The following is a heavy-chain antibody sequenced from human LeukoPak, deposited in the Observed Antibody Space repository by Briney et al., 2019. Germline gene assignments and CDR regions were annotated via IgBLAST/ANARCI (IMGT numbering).Heavy chain of an antibody. D-gene: IGHD2-2*03. CDR2: ISYNGIKK. Sequence: GGSMRLSCAASGFTFVNYGFHWLRQAPGKALEWVAFISYNGIKKYADSVKGRFTISRDNSKNTLYLQMNGLRPEDTAVYYCARDPLDISRWANAFDIWGQGTMVTVSS. J-gene: IGHJ3*02. CDR3: ARDPLDISRWANAFDI. CDR1: GFTFVNYG. V-gene: IGHV3-30*03.